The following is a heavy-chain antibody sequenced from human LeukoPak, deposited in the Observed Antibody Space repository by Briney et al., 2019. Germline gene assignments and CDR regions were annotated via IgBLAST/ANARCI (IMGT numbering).Heavy chain of an antibody. CDR1: GGSFSGYY. CDR2: INYSGST. Sequence: PSETLSLTCAVYGGSFSGYYWSWIRQPPGQGLEWIGEINYSGSTNYNPSLKGRVTISVDTSKDQFSLKLTSVTAADTAVYYCARGGGYYYMDVWDKGTTVTVSS. J-gene: IGHJ6*03. CDR3: ARGGGYYYMDV. V-gene: IGHV4-34*01. D-gene: IGHD3-16*01.